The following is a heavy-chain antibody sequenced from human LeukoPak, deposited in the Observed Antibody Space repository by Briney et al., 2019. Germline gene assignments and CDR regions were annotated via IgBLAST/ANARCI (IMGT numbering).Heavy chain of an antibody. Sequence: PSETLSLTCTASGGSISSSSYYWGWIRQHPGKGLEWIGSIYYSGSTYYNSSLKSRVTISVDTSKNQFSLKLSSVTAADTAVYYCASLRERSYYTRGFDYWGQGSLVTVSS. CDR1: GGSISSSSYY. CDR2: IYYSGST. V-gene: IGHV4-39*01. J-gene: IGHJ4*02. CDR3: ASLRERSYYTRGFDY. D-gene: IGHD5-18*01.